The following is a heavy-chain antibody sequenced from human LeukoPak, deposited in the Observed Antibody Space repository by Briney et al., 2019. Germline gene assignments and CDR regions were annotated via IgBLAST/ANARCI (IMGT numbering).Heavy chain of an antibody. J-gene: IGHJ4*02. CDR1: GGSISSYY. CDR2: IYYSGST. CDR3: ARGYDYVWGSHRALGY. Sequence: SETLSLTCTVSGGSISSYYWSWIRQPPGKGLEWIGYIYYSGSTNYSPSLTSRVTISVDTSKNQFSLKLTSVTAADTAVYYCARGYDYVWGSHRALGYWGQGTLVTVSS. D-gene: IGHD3-16*02. V-gene: IGHV4-59*01.